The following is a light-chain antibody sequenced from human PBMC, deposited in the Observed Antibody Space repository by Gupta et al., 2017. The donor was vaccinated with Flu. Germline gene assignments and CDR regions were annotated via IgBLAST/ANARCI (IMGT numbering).Light chain of an antibody. CDR3: HVWASHGDPVI. V-gene: IGLV3-21*02. Sequence: SYVLTQSPSVPVAPGQTASTTCGGANTAIEKVNWVQPQTGQAHLLCVADDSARPSEIPVRMSVSKSGYAAKLYITRVDAGDEADDYCHVWASHGDPVIFGGGTKLT. CDR2: DDS. CDR1: NTAIEK. J-gene: IGLJ2*01.